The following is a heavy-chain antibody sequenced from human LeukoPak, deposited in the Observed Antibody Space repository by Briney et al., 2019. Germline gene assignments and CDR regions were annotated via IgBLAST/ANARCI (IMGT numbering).Heavy chain of an antibody. Sequence: GSLRLSCAASGFTFSGYGMHWVRQAPGKGLEWVGVISYDGTTKYYADSVKGRFTISKDNSKNTLFLQMSSLRAEDTAMYYCAKAGYCTGGACYSYFDYWGQGTLVTVSS. CDR3: AKAGYCTGGACYSYFDY. D-gene: IGHD2-15*01. V-gene: IGHV3-30*18. J-gene: IGHJ4*02. CDR2: ISYDGTTK. CDR1: GFTFSGYG.